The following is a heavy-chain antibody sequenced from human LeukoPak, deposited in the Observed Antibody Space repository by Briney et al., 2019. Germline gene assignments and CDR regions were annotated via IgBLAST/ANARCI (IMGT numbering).Heavy chain of an antibody. D-gene: IGHD2-2*01. CDR2: ISWDSSSI. Sequence: GRSLRLSCAASGFTFDDYAMHWVRQVPGKGLEWVSGISWDSSSIGYADSVKGRFTISRDNAKKSLYLQMNSLRAEDTAVYYCARGLDVVAATNDAFDIWGQGTMVTVSS. J-gene: IGHJ3*02. V-gene: IGHV3-9*01. CDR3: ARGLDVVAATNDAFDI. CDR1: GFTFDDYA.